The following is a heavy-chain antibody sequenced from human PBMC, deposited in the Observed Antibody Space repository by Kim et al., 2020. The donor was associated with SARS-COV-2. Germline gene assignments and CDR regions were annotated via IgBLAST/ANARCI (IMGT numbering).Heavy chain of an antibody. CDR1: GFTFSSFA. D-gene: IGHD1-26*01. CDR2: ISDSGDKT. J-gene: IGHJ4*01. Sequence: GGSLRLSCAASGFTFSSFAMSWVRQAPGKGLEWVSGISDSGDKTYFQHSVKGRFTISRDNSKNTLYLQMSSLRVEDTAIYYCAKDQWAKMTHDGSFNYWG. V-gene: IGHV3-23*01. CDR3: AKDQWAKMTHDGSFNY.